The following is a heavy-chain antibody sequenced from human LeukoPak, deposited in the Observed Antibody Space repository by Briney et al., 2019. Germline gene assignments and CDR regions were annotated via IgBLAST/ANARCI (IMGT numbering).Heavy chain of an antibody. CDR3: ARGGTRGYNYGRAFDY. Sequence: GGSPRLSCAASGFTVSSHYMSWVRQAPGKGLEWVSVIYAGGDTYYADSVRGRFTISKDNAKNTVFFQMNSLRAEDTAVYYCARGGTRGYNYGRAFDYWGQGTLVTVSP. D-gene: IGHD5-18*01. CDR2: IYAGGDT. J-gene: IGHJ4*02. CDR1: GFTVSSHY. V-gene: IGHV3-53*01.